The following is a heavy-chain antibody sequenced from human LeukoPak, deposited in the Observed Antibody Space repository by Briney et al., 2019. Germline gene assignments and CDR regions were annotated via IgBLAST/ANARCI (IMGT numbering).Heavy chain of an antibody. CDR3: ATNAGPAPHDAFDI. D-gene: IGHD2-2*01. CDR1: GVSITTYQ. Sequence: SETLSLTCTVSGVSITTYQWYWIRQPPGQGLEWIGYTQSSGSTDYNPSLKSRVTMSKDTSKNQFSLRLSPVTAADTALYYCATNAGPAPHDAFDIWGQGTMVTVSS. CDR2: TQSSGST. J-gene: IGHJ3*02. V-gene: IGHV4-4*08.